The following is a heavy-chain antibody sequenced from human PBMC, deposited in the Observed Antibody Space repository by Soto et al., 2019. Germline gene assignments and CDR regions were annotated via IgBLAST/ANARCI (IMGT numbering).Heavy chain of an antibody. V-gene: IGHV1-69*13. J-gene: IGHJ3*02. CDR2: IIPIFGTA. Sequence: SVKVSCKASGGTFSSYAISWVRQAPGQGLEWMGGIIPIFGTANYAQKFQGRVTITADESTSTAYMELSSLRSEDTAVYYCARNGDYGDYAGAFDIWGQGTMVTVSS. CDR1: GGTFSSYA. D-gene: IGHD4-17*01. CDR3: ARNGDYGDYAGAFDI.